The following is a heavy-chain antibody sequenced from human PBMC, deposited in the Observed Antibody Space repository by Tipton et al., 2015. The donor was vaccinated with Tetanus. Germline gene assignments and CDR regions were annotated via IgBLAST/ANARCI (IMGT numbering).Heavy chain of an antibody. J-gene: IGHJ4*02. V-gene: IGHV3-21*04. CDR1: GFTFSSHS. CDR2: ISSTSSYI. D-gene: IGHD2-8*01. CDR3: TKDVGIVLFDY. Sequence: SLRLSCAASGFTFSSHSINWVRQSPGKGLQWVSSISSTSSYISYTDSVKGRFTISRDNSKNTMYLQMNSLRAEDTAVYYCTKDVGIVLFDYWGQGTLVTVSS.